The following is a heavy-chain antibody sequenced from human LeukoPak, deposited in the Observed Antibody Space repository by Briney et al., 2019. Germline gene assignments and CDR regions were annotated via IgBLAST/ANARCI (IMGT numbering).Heavy chain of an antibody. CDR3: AKAPYCSSTSCYIDAFDI. CDR1: GFTFSSYA. D-gene: IGHD2-2*01. Sequence: GGSLRLSCAASGFTFSSYAMSWVRQAPGKGLEWVSAISGSGGSTYYADSVKGRFTISRDNSKDTLYLQMNSLRAGDTAVYYCAKAPYCSSTSCYIDAFDIWGQGTMVTVSS. J-gene: IGHJ3*02. V-gene: IGHV3-23*01. CDR2: ISGSGGST.